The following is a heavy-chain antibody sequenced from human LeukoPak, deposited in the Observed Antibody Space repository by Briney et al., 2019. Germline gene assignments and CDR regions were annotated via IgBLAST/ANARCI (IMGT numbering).Heavy chain of an antibody. Sequence: EASVKVSCKASGYTFTSYDINWVRQATGQGLEWMGWMNPNSGNTGYAQKFQGRVTTTRNTSISTAYMELSSLRSEDTAVYYCARENRGQQLVPLHAFDIWGQGTMVTVSS. V-gene: IGHV1-8*01. D-gene: IGHD6-13*01. CDR3: ARENRGQQLVPLHAFDI. J-gene: IGHJ3*02. CDR1: GYTFTSYD. CDR2: MNPNSGNT.